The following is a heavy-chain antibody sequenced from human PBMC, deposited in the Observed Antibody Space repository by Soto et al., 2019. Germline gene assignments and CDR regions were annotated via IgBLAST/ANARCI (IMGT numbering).Heavy chain of an antibody. CDR2: IYDSGST. D-gene: IGHD3-10*01. CDR1: GGSISRYY. V-gene: IGHV4-59*08. CDR3: ASHKGFYGLGSYDY. Sequence: QVQLQESGPGLVKPSETLSLTCTVSGGSISRYYWSWIRQPPGKGLEWIGYIYDSGSTNYNPSLKSRLTISIDTTKKKFTLQLSSVTAADPAVYLCASHKGFYGLGSYDYWGQGTLVTVSS. J-gene: IGHJ4*02.